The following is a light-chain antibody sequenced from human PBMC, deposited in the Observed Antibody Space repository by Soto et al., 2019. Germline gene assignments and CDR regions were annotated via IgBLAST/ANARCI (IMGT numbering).Light chain of an antibody. J-gene: IGKJ3*01. V-gene: IGKV1-5*01. Sequence: DIQMTQSPSTLSASVGDRVTITCRASQNVGNWLAWYQQKPGKAPKLLIYDASSVQSGVPSRFSGSGSGTEFTLSISGLEPDDFATYYCQQYNSYLFGPGTKLDIK. CDR2: DAS. CDR3: QQYNSYL. CDR1: QNVGNW.